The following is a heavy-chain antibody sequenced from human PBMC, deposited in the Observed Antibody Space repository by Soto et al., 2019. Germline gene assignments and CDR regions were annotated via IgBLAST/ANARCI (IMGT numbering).Heavy chain of an antibody. D-gene: IGHD1-26*01. J-gene: IGHJ4*02. Sequence: EVQLLESGGGLVQPGGSLRLSCAASGFTFSSYAMSWVRQAPGKGLEWVSAISGSGGSTYYADSVKGRFTISRNNSKNTLYRQMNSLRAEDTAVYYWAKEGGVGGSYPYWGQGTLVTVSS. CDR3: AKEGGVGGSYPY. V-gene: IGHV3-23*01. CDR2: ISGSGGST. CDR1: GFTFSSYA.